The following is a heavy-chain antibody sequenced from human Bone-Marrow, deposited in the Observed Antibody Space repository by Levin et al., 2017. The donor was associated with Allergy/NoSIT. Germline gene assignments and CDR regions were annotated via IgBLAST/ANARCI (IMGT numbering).Heavy chain of an antibody. J-gene: IGHJ6*03. CDR3: ARVAILEWLLTPSIYYYYYMDV. D-gene: IGHD3-3*01. CDR2: ISSSGSTI. CDR1: GFPFSSYE. V-gene: IGHV3-48*03. Sequence: LSLTCAASGFPFSSYEMNWVRPAPGKGLEWVSYISSSGSTIYYADSVKGRFTISRDNAKNSLYLQMNSLRAEDTAVYYCARVAILEWLLTPSIYYYYYMDVWGKGTTVTVSS.